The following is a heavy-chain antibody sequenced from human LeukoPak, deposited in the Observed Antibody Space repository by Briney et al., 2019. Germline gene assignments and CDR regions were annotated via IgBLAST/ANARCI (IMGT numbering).Heavy chain of an antibody. Sequence: SETLSLTCTVSGDSISSYYWNWIRQPPGKGLEWIGHIHFSGDTNYNPSLKSRVTISLDSAKNQFSLRLISVTAADTAVYYCARRVKMSSASATSNTWLDPWGQGTLVSVSP. V-gene: IGHV4-59*01. CDR3: ARRVKMSSASATSNTWLDP. J-gene: IGHJ5*02. CDR2: IHFSGDT. D-gene: IGHD3-10*01. CDR1: GDSISSYY.